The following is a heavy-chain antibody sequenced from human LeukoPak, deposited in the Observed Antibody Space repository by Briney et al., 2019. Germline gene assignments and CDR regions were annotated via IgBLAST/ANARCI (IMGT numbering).Heavy chain of an antibody. V-gene: IGHV1-2*06. CDR1: GYTFTGYY. CDR2: INPNSGGT. Sequence: ASVKVSCKASGYTFTGYYMHWVRQAPGQGLEWMGRINPNSGGTNYAQKFQGRVTMTRDTSISTAYMELSRLRSDDTAVYYCARDVGSGYSHGFDYRGQGTLVTVSS. J-gene: IGHJ4*02. CDR3: ARDVGSGYSHGFDY. D-gene: IGHD5-18*01.